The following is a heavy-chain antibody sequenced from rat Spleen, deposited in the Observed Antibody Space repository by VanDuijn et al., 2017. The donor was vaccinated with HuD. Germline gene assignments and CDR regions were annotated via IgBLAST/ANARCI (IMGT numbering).Heavy chain of an antibody. CDR2: ISYSGST. V-gene: IGHV3-1*01. CDR1: GYSITSNY. D-gene: IGHD1-4*01. Sequence: EVQLQESGPGLVKPSQSLSLTCSVTGYSITSNYWGWIRKFPGNKMEWMGYISYSGSTSYNPSLKSRISITRDTSKNQFFLQVNSVTTEDTATYYCARYIPGYYVMDAWGQGASVTVSS. J-gene: IGHJ4*01. CDR3: ARYIPGYYVMDA.